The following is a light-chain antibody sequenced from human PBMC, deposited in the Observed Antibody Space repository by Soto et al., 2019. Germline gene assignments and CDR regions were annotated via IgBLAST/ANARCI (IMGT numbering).Light chain of an antibody. J-gene: IGKJ4*01. CDR3: QQFNSYPLT. V-gene: IGKV1-9*01. CDR1: QGIASS. CDR2: AAS. Sequence: DIHLTQSPSFLSASVGDRVTITCRASQGIASSLAWYHQKAGKAPKLLIYAASTLESGVPSRFSGSGPGTEFTLTISSLQPEDFAIYYCQQFNSYPLTFGGGTKVEIK.